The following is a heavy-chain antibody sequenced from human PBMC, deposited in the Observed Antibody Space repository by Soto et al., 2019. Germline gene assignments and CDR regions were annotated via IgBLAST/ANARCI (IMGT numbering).Heavy chain of an antibody. CDR2: ISGSGGST. Sequence: EVQLLESGGGLVQPGGSLRLSCAASGFTFSSYAMSWVRQAPGKGLEWVSGISGSGGSTYYGDSVKGRFTISRDNSKNTLYLQMNSLTVEDTALYYCAKDKGGFWIGYSNDALDIWGQGTMVNVSS. V-gene: IGHV3-23*01. J-gene: IGHJ3*02. CDR3: AKDKGGFWIGYSNDALDI. CDR1: GFTFSSYA. D-gene: IGHD3-3*01.